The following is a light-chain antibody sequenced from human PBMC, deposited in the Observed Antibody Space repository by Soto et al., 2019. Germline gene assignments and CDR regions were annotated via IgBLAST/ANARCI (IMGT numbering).Light chain of an antibody. J-gene: IGKJ1*01. CDR2: GAS. Sequence: IVVGRTRAPLSVSTGAHATLSCRASQSVSSNLAWYQQKPGKAPRLLIYGASTRATGIPDRFSGSGSGTDFTLTISRLEPEDFAVYYCHRDDRWTSGQGGKADIK. V-gene: IGKV3-15*01. CDR3: HRDDRWT. CDR1: QSVSSN.